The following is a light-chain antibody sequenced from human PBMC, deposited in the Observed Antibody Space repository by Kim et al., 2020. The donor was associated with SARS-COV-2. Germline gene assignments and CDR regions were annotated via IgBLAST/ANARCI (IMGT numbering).Light chain of an antibody. CDR3: SAWDTSLSGWV. J-gene: IGLJ3*02. V-gene: IGLV10-54*01. CDR1: SNNVGYQG. CDR2: RNN. Sequence: QTATITCSGNSNNVGYQGVAWLQHHQGHPPKLVSYRNNNRPSGISERLSASRSGNTASLTITELQPEDEADYYCSAWDTSLSGWVFGGGTQLTVL.